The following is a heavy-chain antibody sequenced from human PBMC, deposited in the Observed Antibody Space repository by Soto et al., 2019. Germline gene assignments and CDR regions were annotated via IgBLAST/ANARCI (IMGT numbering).Heavy chain of an antibody. CDR3: ARDVGYGLIDY. J-gene: IGHJ4*02. CDR1: GYTFTSYG. CDR2: INAYDGNT. D-gene: IGHD5-18*01. Sequence: QVQLVQSGAEVKKPGASVKVSCKASGYTFTSYGISWVRQAPGQGLEWMGWINAYDGNTNYAQKLQGRVTMTTDTPTSTADMELRSLRSDDTAVYYCARDVGYGLIDYWGQGTLVTVSS. V-gene: IGHV1-18*01.